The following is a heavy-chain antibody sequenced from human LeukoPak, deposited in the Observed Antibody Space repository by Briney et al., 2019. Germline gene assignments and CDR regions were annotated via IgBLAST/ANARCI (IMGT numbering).Heavy chain of an antibody. V-gene: IGHV3-30*02. Sequence: PGGSLRLSCAASGFTFSSYGMHWVRQAPGKGLEWVAFIRYDGSNKYYADSVKGRFTISRDNSKNTLYLQMNSLRAEDTAVYYCAKEPNDGSGSYYWFDPWGQGTLVTVSS. J-gene: IGHJ5*02. CDR1: GFTFSSYG. CDR2: IRYDGSNK. CDR3: AKEPNDGSGSYYWFDP. D-gene: IGHD3-10*01.